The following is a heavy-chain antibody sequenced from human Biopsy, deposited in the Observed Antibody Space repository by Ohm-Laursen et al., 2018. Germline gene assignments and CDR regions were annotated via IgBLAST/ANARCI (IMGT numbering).Heavy chain of an antibody. CDR3: ARDSRRTAREGGMDV. D-gene: IGHD6-6*01. J-gene: IGHJ6*02. V-gene: IGHV3-21*01. Sequence: SLRLSCAASGFTFSSYSMNWVRQAPGKGLEWISYISGTSSHIYDADSVKGRFTVARDNAKNSLYLQLNSLRAEDTAVYYCARDSRRTAREGGMDVWGQGTTVTVSS. CDR2: ISGTSSHI. CDR1: GFTFSSYS.